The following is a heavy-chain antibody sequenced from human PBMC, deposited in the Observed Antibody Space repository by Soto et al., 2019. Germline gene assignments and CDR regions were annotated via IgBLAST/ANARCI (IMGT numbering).Heavy chain of an antibody. D-gene: IGHD2-2*01. J-gene: IGHJ5*02. Sequence: LRLSCAASGFTFSSYAMSWVRQAPGKGLEWVSAISGSGGSTYYADSVKGRFTISRDNSKNTLYLQMNSLRAEDTAVYYCAKVGAVDPLRRWFDPWGQGTLVTVSS. CDR3: AKVGAVDPLRRWFDP. V-gene: IGHV3-23*01. CDR2: ISGSGGST. CDR1: GFTFSSYA.